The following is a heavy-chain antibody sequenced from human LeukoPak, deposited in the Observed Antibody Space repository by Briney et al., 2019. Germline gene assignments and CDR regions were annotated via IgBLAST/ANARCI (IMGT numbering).Heavy chain of an antibody. V-gene: IGHV3-48*03. CDR1: GFTFGSYE. CDR2: ISSSGSTI. D-gene: IGHD1-26*01. Sequence: GGSLRLSCAASGFTFGSYEMNWVRQAPGKGLEWVSYISSSGSTIYYADSVKGRFTISRDNAKNSLYLQMNSLRAEDTAVYYCARDLLRGASVYFDYWGQGTLVTVSS. J-gene: IGHJ4*02. CDR3: ARDLLRGASVYFDY.